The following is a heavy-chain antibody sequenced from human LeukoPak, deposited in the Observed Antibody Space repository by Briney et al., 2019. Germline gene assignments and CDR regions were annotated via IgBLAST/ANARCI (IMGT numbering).Heavy chain of an antibody. D-gene: IGHD2-21*01. V-gene: IGHV3-66*01. J-gene: IGHJ3*01. CDR1: GLTVSSNY. CDR2: LYSGGTT. Sequence: GGSLRLSCAASGLTVSSNYMTWARQAPGKGLEWVSVLYSGGTTYYADSVKGRFTISRDNSKNTVYLQMNSLRAEDTAVYYCAKNPPLYSSGSWGQGTMVTVSS. CDR3: AKNPPLYSSGS.